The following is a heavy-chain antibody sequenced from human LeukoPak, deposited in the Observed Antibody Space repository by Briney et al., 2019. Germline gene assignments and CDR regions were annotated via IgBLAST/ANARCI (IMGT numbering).Heavy chain of an antibody. CDR2: ISYDGSNK. V-gene: IGHV3-30*01. D-gene: IGHD6-13*01. J-gene: IGHJ5*02. CDR1: GFTFSSYA. CDR3: ASATDEVAAATFDP. Sequence: GGSLRLSCAASGFTFSSYAMHWVRQAPGKGLEWVAVISYDGSNKYYADSVKGRFIISRDNSKNTLYLQMNSLRAEDTAVYYCASATDEVAAATFDPWGQGTLVTVSS.